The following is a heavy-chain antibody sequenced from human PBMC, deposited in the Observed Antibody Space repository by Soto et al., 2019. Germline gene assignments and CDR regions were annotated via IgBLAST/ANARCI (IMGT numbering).Heavy chain of an antibody. J-gene: IGHJ3*01. V-gene: IGHV3-30-3*01. CDR1: GFTFRNHA. D-gene: IGHD2-15*01. CDR3: AKDSWSQHRGDIDL. CDR2: IAYDGSNA. Sequence: PGGSLRLSCAASGFTFRNHAMHWVRQAPGKGLGCLAVIAYDGSNAFYRDSVKGRFTISRDNSKNTLYLQMNSLRADDTAIYYCAKDSWSQHRGDIDLWGQGTMVTVSS.